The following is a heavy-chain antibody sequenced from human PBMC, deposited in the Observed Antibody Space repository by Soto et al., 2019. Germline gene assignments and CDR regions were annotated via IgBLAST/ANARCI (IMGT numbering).Heavy chain of an antibody. CDR3: AREGVYYDTSGYSSYYFDY. V-gene: IGHV3-30*04. D-gene: IGHD3-22*01. J-gene: IGHJ4*02. CDR2: ISADGKIN. CDR1: GFSFSSDT. Sequence: QVKLVQSGGGVVQPGRSLRLSCAASGFSFSSDTMHWVRQAPGKGLEWVALISADGKINHYTDSVKGRFTISRDNPKKMLYLQMTSLRAEDTAVYYCAREGVYYDTSGYSSYYFDYWGEGTLVTVSS.